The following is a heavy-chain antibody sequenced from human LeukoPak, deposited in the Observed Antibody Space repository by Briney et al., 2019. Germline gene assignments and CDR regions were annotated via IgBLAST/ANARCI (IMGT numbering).Heavy chain of an antibody. J-gene: IGHJ6*02. CDR1: GFTVSYNY. Sequence: GGSLRLSCAASGFTVSYNYMSWVRQAPGKGLEWVSVISSGGSTYYADSVKGRFTISRDNSKNTLYLQMNSLRAEDTAVYYCARDRGSSTSFGNYYYGMDVWAKGPRSPSP. D-gene: IGHD1-26*01. V-gene: IGHV3-66*01. CDR3: ARDRGSSTSFGNYYYGMDV. CDR2: ISSGGST.